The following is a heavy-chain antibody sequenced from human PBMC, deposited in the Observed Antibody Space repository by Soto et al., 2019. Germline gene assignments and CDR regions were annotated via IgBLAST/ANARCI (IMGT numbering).Heavy chain of an antibody. J-gene: IGHJ6*02. V-gene: IGHV1-18*01. Sequence: ASVKVSCKASGYTFTSYGISWVRQAPGQGLEWMGWISAYNGNTNYAQKLQGRVTMTTDTSTSTAYMELRSLRSDDTAVYYCARGIVVGIKLSYYYGMDVWGQGPTVTVSS. CDR2: ISAYNGNT. CDR3: ARGIVVGIKLSYYYGMDV. D-gene: IGHD3-22*01. CDR1: GYTFTSYG.